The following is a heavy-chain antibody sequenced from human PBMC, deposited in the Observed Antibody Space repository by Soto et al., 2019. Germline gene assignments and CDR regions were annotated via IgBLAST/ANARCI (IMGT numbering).Heavy chain of an antibody. Sequence: QVQLVQPGAEVRKPGASVKVSCKASGDTFTNFDFNWVRQPTGQGLEWIGWMRANSGDTGHAQKFQGRVSMTRDTSMSTAYMELSSLRAEDTAVYYCARYIYGQGFKAWGQEPWSSSPQ. CDR1: GDTFTNFD. J-gene: IGHJ5*01. D-gene: IGHD3-3*02. CDR2: MRANSGDT. V-gene: IGHV1-8*01. CDR3: ARYIYGQGFKA.